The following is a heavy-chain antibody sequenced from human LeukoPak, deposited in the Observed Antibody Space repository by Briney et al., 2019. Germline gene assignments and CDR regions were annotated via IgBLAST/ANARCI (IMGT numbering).Heavy chain of an antibody. CDR1: GFTVSSNS. CDR3: ARRAGAYSHPYDY. D-gene: IGHD4/OR15-4a*01. CDR2: IYSGVGP. J-gene: IGHJ4*02. V-gene: IGHV3-53*01. Sequence: GGSLRLSCTVSGFTVSSNSMSWVRQAPGKGLEWVSFIYSGVGPHYSDSVKGQFTISRDDSKNTLYLQMNSLRAEDTAVYYCARRAGAYSHPYDYWGQGTLVTVSS.